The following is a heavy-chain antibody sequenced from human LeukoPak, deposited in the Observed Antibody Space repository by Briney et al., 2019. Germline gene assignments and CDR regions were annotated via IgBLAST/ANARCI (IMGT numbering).Heavy chain of an antibody. CDR1: GGSIRSSYYY. V-gene: IGHV4-39*01. D-gene: IGHD2-15*01. CDR2: IYDSGST. CDR3: ATRRGYCSGGNCNYYFDY. Sequence: SETLSLTCTVSGGSIRSSYYYWGWIRQPPGKGLEWIGSIYDSGSTYYNPSLKSRVTISVDTSKNQFSLKLNSVTAADTAVYYCATRRGYCSGGNCNYYFDYWGQGTLVTVSS. J-gene: IGHJ4*02.